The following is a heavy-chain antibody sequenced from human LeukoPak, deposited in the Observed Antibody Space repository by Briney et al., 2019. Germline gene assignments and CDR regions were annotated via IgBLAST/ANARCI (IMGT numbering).Heavy chain of an antibody. D-gene: IGHD4-17*01. J-gene: IGHJ6*02. CDR1: GFTVSSYW. V-gene: IGHV3-7*03. CDR2: IKQDGSEK. CDR3: ARGDYGDYYYYYGMDV. Sequence: GGSLRLSCAASGFTVSSYWMSWVRQAPGKGLEWVANIKQDGSEKYYVDSVKGRLTISRDNAKNSLYLQMNSLRAEDTAVYYCARGDYGDYYYYYGMDVWGQGTTVTVSS.